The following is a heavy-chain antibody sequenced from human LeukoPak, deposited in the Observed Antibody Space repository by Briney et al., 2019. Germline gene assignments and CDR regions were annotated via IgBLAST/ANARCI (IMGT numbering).Heavy chain of an antibody. D-gene: IGHD3-3*01. CDR2: INPNSGGT. V-gene: IGHV1-2*02. Sequence: GASVKVSCKASGYTFTGYYMHWVRQAPGQGLEWMGWINPNSGGTNYAQKFQGRVTMTRDTSISTAYMELSRLRSDDTAVYHCARTFGVALGWFDPWGQGTLVTVSS. J-gene: IGHJ5*02. CDR3: ARTFGVALGWFDP. CDR1: GYTFTGYY.